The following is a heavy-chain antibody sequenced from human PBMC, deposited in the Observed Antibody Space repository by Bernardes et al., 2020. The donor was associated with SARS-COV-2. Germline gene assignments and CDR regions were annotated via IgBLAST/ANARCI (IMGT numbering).Heavy chain of an antibody. CDR2: IDVYGCCT. V-gene: IGHV1-58*01. Sequence: SVKVSCKASGVTFTSSAVQWVRQARGQRLEWIGWIDVYGCCTNYAHGFRERVIITWDMSTRTGYMDLSSLRSEDTAVYYCAAGPNWFDHWGQGTLVTVSS. CDR1: GVTFTSSA. CDR3: AAGPNWFDH. J-gene: IGHJ5*02.